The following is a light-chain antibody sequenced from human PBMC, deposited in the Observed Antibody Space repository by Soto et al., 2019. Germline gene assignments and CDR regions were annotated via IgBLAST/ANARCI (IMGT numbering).Light chain of an antibody. Sequence: DIQMTQSPSTLSASVGDRVTITCRARQNINNWLARYQQKPGKAPNLLIYKASTLESGVPSRFSASRSGTEFTLTISSLQPDDFATYYCQQHNDYPLTFGGGTKVEIK. J-gene: IGKJ4*01. CDR1: QNINNW. V-gene: IGKV1-5*03. CDR2: KAS. CDR3: QQHNDYPLT.